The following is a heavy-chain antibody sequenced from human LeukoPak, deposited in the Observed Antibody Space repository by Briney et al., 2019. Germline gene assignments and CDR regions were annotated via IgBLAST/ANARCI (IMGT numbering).Heavy chain of an antibody. CDR2: IGGGAADT. CDR1: GFPFRKYA. J-gene: IGHJ4*02. Sequence: GGSLRLSCAASGFPFRKYAMAWVREVPRKGLEWVSTIGGGAADTDYADSVKGPFTVSRDNSQNTLYLQMTGLRVDDTAVYYCAKSDYNFNDPYYFDRWGQGTLVTVSS. V-gene: IGHV3-23*01. D-gene: IGHD1-20*01. CDR3: AKSDYNFNDPYYFDR.